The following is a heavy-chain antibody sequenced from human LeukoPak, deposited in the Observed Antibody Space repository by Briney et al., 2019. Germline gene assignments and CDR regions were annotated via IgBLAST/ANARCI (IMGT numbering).Heavy chain of an antibody. V-gene: IGHV1-8*02. J-gene: IGHJ5*02. CDR1: GYTFTSYG. CDR3: ARGGSGWYEGVFDP. D-gene: IGHD6-19*01. CDR2: MNPNSGNT. Sequence: ASVKVSCKASGYTFTSYGINWVRQATGQGLEWMGWMNPNSGNTGYAQKFQGRVTMARNTSISTAYMELSSLRSEDTAVYYCARGGSGWYEGVFDPWGQGTLVTVSS.